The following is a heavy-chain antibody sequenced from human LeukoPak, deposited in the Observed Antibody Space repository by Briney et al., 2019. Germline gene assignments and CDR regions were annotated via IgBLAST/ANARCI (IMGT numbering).Heavy chain of an antibody. CDR2: IIPIFGTA. V-gene: IGHV1-69*13. Sequence: SVKVSCEASGGTFSSYAISWVRQAPGQGLEWMGGIIPIFGTANYAQKFQGRVTITADESTSTAYMELSSLRSEDTAVYYCAGVRGYGILTVSSTDAFDIWGQGTMVTVSS. CDR1: GGTFSSYA. J-gene: IGHJ3*02. D-gene: IGHD3-9*01. CDR3: AGVRGYGILTVSSTDAFDI.